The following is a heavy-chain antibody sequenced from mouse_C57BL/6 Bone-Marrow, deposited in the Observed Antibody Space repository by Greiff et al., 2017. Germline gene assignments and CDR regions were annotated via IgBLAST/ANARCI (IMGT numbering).Heavy chain of an antibody. J-gene: IGHJ1*03. CDR1: GYTFTDYE. D-gene: IGHD1-1*01. CDR2: IDPETGGT. V-gene: IGHV1-15*01. Sequence: VQLQQSGAELVRPGASVTLSCKASGYTFTDYEMHWVKQTPVHGLEWIGAIDPETGGTAYNQKFKGKAILTADKSSSTAYMELRSLTSEDSAVYYCTRTYYYGSSYGYFDVWGTGTTVTVSS. CDR3: TRTYYYGSSYGYFDV.